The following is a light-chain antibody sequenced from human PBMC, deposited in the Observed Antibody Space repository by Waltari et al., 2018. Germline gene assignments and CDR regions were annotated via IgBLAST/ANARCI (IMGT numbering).Light chain of an antibody. CDR3: CSYAGVDTFYV. CDR2: AVN. Sequence: QSALTQPASVSGSPGQSITIPCTGTSSDVGSYDLVSWYQQHPGKAPKPIIYAVNDRPSGVSNRFSGSKSGNTASLTISGLQAEDEADYYCCSYAGVDTFYVFGTGTKVTVL. CDR1: SSDVGSYDL. J-gene: IGLJ1*01. V-gene: IGLV2-23*02.